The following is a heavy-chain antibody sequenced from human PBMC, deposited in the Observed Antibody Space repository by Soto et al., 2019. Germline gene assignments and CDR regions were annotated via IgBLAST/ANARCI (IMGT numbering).Heavy chain of an antibody. J-gene: IGHJ6*02. CDR3: SRTSAAGKSSDGMDV. CDR1: GYSFTSYW. D-gene: IGHD6-13*01. V-gene: IGHV5-51*01. Sequence: PGESLTVSCKGSGYSFTSYWIGWVRQMPGKDLEWMGIIYPGDSDTRYSPSFQGQVTISADKSISTAYLQWSSLKASDTAMYYCSRTSAAGKSSDGMDVWAQETTLTVSS. CDR2: IYPGDSDT.